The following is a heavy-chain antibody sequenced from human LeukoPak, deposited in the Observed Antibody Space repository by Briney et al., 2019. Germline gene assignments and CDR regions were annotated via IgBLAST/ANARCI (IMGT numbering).Heavy chain of an antibody. Sequence: GGSLRLSCAASGFTFSSYSMNWVRQAPGKGLEWVSSISSSSSYIYYADSVRGRFTISRDNAKNSPYLQMNSLRAEDTAVYYCARGQSYYYGMDVWGQGTTVTVSS. J-gene: IGHJ6*02. V-gene: IGHV3-21*01. CDR1: GFTFSSYS. CDR2: ISSSSSYI. CDR3: ARGQSYYYGMDV.